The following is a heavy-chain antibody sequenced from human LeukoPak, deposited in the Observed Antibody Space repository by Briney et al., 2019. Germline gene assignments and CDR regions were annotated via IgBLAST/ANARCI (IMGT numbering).Heavy chain of an antibody. J-gene: IGHJ5*02. CDR3: ARAARGRNIWNITIFGGFDP. Sequence: PGGSLRLSCAASGFTFSSYWMHWVRQAPGKGLVWVSRINSDGSSTSYADSVKGRFTISRDNAKNTLYQQMNSLRAEDTAVYYCARAARGRNIWNITIFGGFDPWGQGTLVSVSS. CDR2: INSDGSST. V-gene: IGHV3-74*01. CDR1: GFTFSSYW. D-gene: IGHD3-3*01.